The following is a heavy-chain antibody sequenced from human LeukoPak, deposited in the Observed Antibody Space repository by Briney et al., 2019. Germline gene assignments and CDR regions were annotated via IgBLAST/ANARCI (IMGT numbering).Heavy chain of an antibody. CDR1: GGSFSGYY. V-gene: IGHV4-59*01. J-gene: IGHJ4*02. CDR3: ARGSGWYEDY. Sequence: PSETLSLTCAVYGGSFSGYYWSWIRQPPGKGLEWIGYIYYSGSTNYNPSLKSRVTISVDTSKNQFSLKLSSVTAADTAVYYCARGSGWYEDYWGQGTLVTVSS. CDR2: IYYSGST. D-gene: IGHD6-19*01.